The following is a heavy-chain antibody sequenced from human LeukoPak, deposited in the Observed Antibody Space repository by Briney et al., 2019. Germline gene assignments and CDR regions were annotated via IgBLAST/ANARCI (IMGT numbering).Heavy chain of an antibody. CDR3: ERDPYSGSYGNLYYYYMDV. CDR2: ISSSGSNK. Sequence: PGGSLRLSCAASLFTFSSYEMNWVRQAPGKGLEGVSYISSSGSNKYYADVVKGRFTISRDNSKNTLYLHVNSLRPEETAVYYCERDPYSGSYGNLYYYYMDVWGKGTTVTISS. D-gene: IGHD1-26*01. CDR1: LFTFSSYE. J-gene: IGHJ6*03. V-gene: IGHV3-48*03.